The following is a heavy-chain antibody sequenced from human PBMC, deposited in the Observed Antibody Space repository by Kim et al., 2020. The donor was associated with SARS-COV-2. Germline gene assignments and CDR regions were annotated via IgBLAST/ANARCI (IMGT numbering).Heavy chain of an antibody. J-gene: IGHJ4*02. D-gene: IGHD6-6*01. Sequence: YASSVEGPLTIPRDNSKNTLYLQMNSLRAEDTAVYYCAKSHSSSWGTFDYWGQGTLVTVSS. CDR3: AKSHSSSWGTFDY. V-gene: IGHV3-23*01.